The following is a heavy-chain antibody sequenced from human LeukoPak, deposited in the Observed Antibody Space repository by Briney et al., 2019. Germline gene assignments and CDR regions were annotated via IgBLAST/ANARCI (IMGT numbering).Heavy chain of an antibody. CDR3: AKARFWVGVVMMP. J-gene: IGHJ4*02. CDR2: TYSSGST. CDR1: GASISSYY. D-gene: IGHD3-3*01. V-gene: IGHV4-4*08. Sequence: SETLSLTCSVSGASISSYYWNWIRQPPGKGLEWIGNTYSSGSTNYNPSLKRRVTISLDTSKCQFLLRLSSVTAADTAVYYCAKARFWVGVVMMPWGQGTQVTVSS.